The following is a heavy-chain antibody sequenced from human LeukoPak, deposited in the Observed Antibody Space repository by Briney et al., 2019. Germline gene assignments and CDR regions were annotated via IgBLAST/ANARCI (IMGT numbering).Heavy chain of an antibody. CDR3: ARVSGRRIYYYYYGMDV. CDR2: ISYDGSNK. Sequence: PGGSLRLSCAASGFTFSSYAMYWVRQAPGKGLEWVAVISYDGSNKYYADSVKGRFTISRDNSKNTLYLQMNSLRAEDTAVYYCARVSGRRIYYYYYGMDVWGQGTTVTVSS. V-gene: IGHV3-30*04. J-gene: IGHJ6*02. CDR1: GFTFSSYA.